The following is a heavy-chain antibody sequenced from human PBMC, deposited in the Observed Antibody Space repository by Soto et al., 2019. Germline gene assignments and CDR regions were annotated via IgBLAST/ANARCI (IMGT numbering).Heavy chain of an antibody. V-gene: IGHV3-33*06. D-gene: IGHD2-8*01. Sequence: LRLSCVASGFTFSSYGMHWVRQAPGKGLEWVAVMSYDGSHEYYADSVKGRFTISRDNSKTILYLQMNSLGLEDTAVYYCAKGSVLRVVEAPLAILGGVDVWGQGAMVTVSS. CDR2: MSYDGSHE. CDR3: AKGSVLRVVEAPLAILGGVDV. CDR1: GFTFSSYG. J-gene: IGHJ6*02.